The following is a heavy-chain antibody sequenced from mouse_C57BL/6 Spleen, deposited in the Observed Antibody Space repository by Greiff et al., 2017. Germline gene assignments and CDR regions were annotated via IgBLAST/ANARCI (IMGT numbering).Heavy chain of an antibody. V-gene: IGHV3-1*01. D-gene: IGHD2-4*01. CDR2: ISYSGST. CDR3: ARMDDYEDYFDY. CDR1: GYSITSGYD. Sequence: DVKLQESGPGMVKPSQSLSLTCTVTGYSITSGYDWHWIRHFPGNKLEWMGYISYSGSTNYNPSLKSRISITHDTSKNHFFLKLNSVTTEDTATYDCARMDDYEDYFDYWGQGTTLTVAS. J-gene: IGHJ2*01.